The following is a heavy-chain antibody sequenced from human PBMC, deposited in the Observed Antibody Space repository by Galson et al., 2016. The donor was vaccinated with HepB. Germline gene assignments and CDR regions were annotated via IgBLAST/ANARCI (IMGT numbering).Heavy chain of an antibody. J-gene: IGHJ4*02. V-gene: IGHV3-21*01. D-gene: IGHD6-6*01. Sequence: SDGKYIYYADSVKGRFTISRDNGKRTLYLQMNSLRADDTAIYYCTRGSITTRRGYYWGQGTLVTVSS. CDR3: TRGSITTRRGYY. CDR2: SDGKYI.